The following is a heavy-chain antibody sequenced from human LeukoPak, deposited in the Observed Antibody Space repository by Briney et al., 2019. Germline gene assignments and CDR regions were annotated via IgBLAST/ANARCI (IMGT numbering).Heavy chain of an antibody. D-gene: IGHD2-15*01. CDR2: IYYSGST. CDR1: GGSISSSSYY. Sequence: SETLSLTCTVSGGSISSSSYYWGWIRQPPGKGQEWIGSIYYSGSTYYNPSLKSRVTISVDTSKNQFSLKLSSVTAADTAVYYCARHLVSGYFDYWGQGTLVTVSS. J-gene: IGHJ4*02. CDR3: ARHLVSGYFDY. V-gene: IGHV4-39*01.